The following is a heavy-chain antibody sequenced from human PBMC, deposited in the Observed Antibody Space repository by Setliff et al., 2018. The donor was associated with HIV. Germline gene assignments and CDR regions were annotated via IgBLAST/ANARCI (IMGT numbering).Heavy chain of an antibody. J-gene: IGHJ6*03. CDR1: GGTFSSYA. CDR2: IIPILGIA. D-gene: IGHD2-15*01. CDR3: TRIGRTPYYYYYMDV. Sequence: SVKVSCKASGGTFSSYAISWVRQAPGQGLEWMGGIIPILGIANYAQKFQGRVTITTDESMSTAYMELSSLRSEDTAVYYCTRIGRTPYYYYYMDVWGKGTTVTVSS. V-gene: IGHV1-69*10.